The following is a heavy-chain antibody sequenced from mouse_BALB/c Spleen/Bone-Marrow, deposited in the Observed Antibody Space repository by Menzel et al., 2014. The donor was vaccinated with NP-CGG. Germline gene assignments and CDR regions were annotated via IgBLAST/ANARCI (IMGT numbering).Heavy chain of an antibody. CDR2: IDPANGNT. D-gene: IGHD4-1*01. Sequence: EVQLQQSGAELVKPGASVKLSCTASGFNIKDTYMHWVKQRPEQGLEWIGRIDPANGNTKYDPKFQGKATITADTSSNTASLQLSRLTSEDTAVYYCARWEYYAMDYWGQGTSVTVSS. CDR1: GFNIKDTY. V-gene: IGHV14-3*02. CDR3: ARWEYYAMDY. J-gene: IGHJ4*01.